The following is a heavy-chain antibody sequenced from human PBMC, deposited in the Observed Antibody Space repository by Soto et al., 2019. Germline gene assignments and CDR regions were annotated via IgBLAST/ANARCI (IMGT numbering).Heavy chain of an antibody. Sequence: GGSLILSCAASGFIFSNYAMSWVRQAPGKGLEWVSGISGSGSSPFYADSVKGRFTISRDNSKNTMHLEMNSLRVEDTAIYYCAKDRDVFIGYYKGGSPDSWGQGTLVTVSS. D-gene: IGHD3-9*01. V-gene: IGHV3-23*01. CDR1: GFIFSNYA. CDR3: AKDRDVFIGYYKGGSPDS. CDR2: ISGSGSSP. J-gene: IGHJ4*02.